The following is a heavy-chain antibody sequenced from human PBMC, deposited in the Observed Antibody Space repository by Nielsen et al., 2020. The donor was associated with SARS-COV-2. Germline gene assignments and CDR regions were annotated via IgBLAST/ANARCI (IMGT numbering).Heavy chain of an antibody. CDR1: GTTSTNYH. Sequence: ASVKVSCKASGTTSTNYHIHWVRQTPGQRFEWMGWTHAGNGNTKYSQKFQGRVTMTRDTSISTAYMELSRLRSDDTAVYYCAKDARSSWYGGDFDVWGQGTKVTVSS. D-gene: IGHD6-13*01. CDR2: THAGNGNT. CDR3: AKDARSSWYGGDFDV. J-gene: IGHJ3*01. V-gene: IGHV1-3*01.